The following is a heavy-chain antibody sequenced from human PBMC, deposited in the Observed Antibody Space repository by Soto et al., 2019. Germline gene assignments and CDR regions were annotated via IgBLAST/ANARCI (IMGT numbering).Heavy chain of an antibody. J-gene: IGHJ6*02. CDR3: SRALGYSGYAGMDV. CDR2: ISPDNGNT. D-gene: IGHD5-12*01. CDR1: GYTFTIYG. V-gene: IGHV1-18*01. Sequence: QVQLVQSGGEVKKPGASVKVSCKASGYTFTIYGINWVRQAPGQGLEWMGWISPDNGNTNYAQKLQGRVTMTTDTSTSTAYMELRRLRSDDTAVYYCSRALGYSGYAGMDVWGQGTTVNVSS.